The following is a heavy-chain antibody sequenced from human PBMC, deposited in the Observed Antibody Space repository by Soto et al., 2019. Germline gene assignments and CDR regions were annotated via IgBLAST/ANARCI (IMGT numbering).Heavy chain of an antibody. J-gene: IGHJ3*02. CDR3: AKATATGGGDFDI. V-gene: IGHV3-23*01. CDR2: ILVDGRT. D-gene: IGHD2-8*02. CDR1: GFICSSYD. Sequence: PGGSLRLSCAASGFICSSYDMSWVCQAPGKGLEWVSTILVDGRTFYVDSVKGRFTISRDGSQNTVFLQVNSLTAGDTALYYCAKATATGGGDFDICGQGTMVAVSS.